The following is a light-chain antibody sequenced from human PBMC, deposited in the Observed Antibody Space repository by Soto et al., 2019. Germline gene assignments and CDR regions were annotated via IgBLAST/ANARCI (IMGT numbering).Light chain of an antibody. CDR1: QTITTY. J-gene: IGKJ4*01. CDR2: GAT. Sequence: DIQMTQSPSSLSASVGDRVTITCRASQTITTYLNWYQQRPGKAPKLLIFGATALQGGVPSRFSGSGSGTDFTLTISSLQPEDFATYHCQQTYNTPLTFGGGTKVETK. CDR3: QQTYNTPLT. V-gene: IGKV1-39*01.